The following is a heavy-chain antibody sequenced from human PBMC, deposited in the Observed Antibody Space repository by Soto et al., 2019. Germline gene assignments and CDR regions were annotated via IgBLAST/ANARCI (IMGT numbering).Heavy chain of an antibody. V-gene: IGHV3-30*18. CDR2: ISYDGSNK. CDR3: AKDEISSWYPLYFDY. D-gene: IGHD6-13*01. Sequence: GGSLRLSCAASGFTFSSYGMHWVRQAPGKGLEWVAVISYDGSNKYYADSVKGRFTISRDNSKNTLYLQMNSLRAEDTAVYYCAKDEISSWYPLYFDYWGQGTLVTVST. CDR1: GFTFSSYG. J-gene: IGHJ4*02.